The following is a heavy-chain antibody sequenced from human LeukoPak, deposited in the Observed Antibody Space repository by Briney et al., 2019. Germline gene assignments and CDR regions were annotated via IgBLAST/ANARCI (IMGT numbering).Heavy chain of an antibody. D-gene: IGHD6-19*01. Sequence: HPGGSLRLSCAASGFTFSSYAMHWVRQAPGKGLEYVSAISSNGGSTYYANSVKGRFTISRDNSKNTLYLQMGSLRAEDMAVYYCARVHSSGWSYYFDYWGQGTLVTVSS. J-gene: IGHJ4*02. CDR1: GFTFSSYA. V-gene: IGHV3-64*01. CDR3: ARVHSSGWSYYFDY. CDR2: ISSNGGST.